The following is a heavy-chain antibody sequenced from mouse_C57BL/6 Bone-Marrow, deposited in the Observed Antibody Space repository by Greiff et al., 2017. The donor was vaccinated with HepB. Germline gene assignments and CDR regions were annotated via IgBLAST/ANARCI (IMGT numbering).Heavy chain of an antibody. Sequence: QVQLKQSGAELARPGASVKLSCKASGYTFTSYGISWVKQRTGQGLEWIGEIYPRSGNTYYNEKFKGKATLTADKSSSTAYMELRSLTSEDSAVYFCVYGNSFYAMDYWGQGTSVTVSS. V-gene: IGHV1-81*01. CDR3: VYGNSFYAMDY. J-gene: IGHJ4*01. CDR1: GYTFTSYG. D-gene: IGHD2-1*01. CDR2: IYPRSGNT.